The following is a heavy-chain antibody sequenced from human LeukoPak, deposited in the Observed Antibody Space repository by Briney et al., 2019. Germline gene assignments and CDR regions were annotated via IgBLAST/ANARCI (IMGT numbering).Heavy chain of an antibody. CDR2: IYHSGST. J-gene: IGHJ5*02. CDR3: ARGGPYDYVWKYNWFDP. D-gene: IGHD3-16*01. CDR1: GGSISSSNW. V-gene: IGHV4-4*02. Sequence: SETLSLTCAVSGGSISSSNWWSWVRQPPGKGLVWIGEIYHSGSTNYNPSLKSRVTISVDTSKNQFSLKLSSVTAADTAVYYCARGGPYDYVWKYNWFDPWGQGTLVTVSS.